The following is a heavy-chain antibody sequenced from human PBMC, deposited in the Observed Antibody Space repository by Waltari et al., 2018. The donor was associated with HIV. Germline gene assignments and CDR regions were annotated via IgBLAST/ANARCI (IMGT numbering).Heavy chain of an antibody. Sequence: QVQLQESGPGLVKPSETLSLTCAVSGYSISSGFYWVWIRHRRGKGLDGIGSIYHSGNTFYSPSLKSRVTMSVDTSKNQFSLKLSSVTAADTAMYYCAGGGRYSSSLAELDFWGQGTLVTVSS. V-gene: IGHV4-38-2*01. CDR2: IYHSGNT. CDR1: GYSISSGFY. D-gene: IGHD6-6*01. CDR3: AGGGRYSSSLAELDF. J-gene: IGHJ4*02.